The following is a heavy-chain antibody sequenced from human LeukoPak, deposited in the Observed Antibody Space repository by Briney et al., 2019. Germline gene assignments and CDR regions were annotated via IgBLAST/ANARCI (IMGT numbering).Heavy chain of an antibody. Sequence: ASVKVSCKASGYTFTSYGISWVRQAPGQGLEWMGWISAHNGDTNYAQNLQGRVTMTTDTSTSTAYMELRSLRSDDTAVYYCARDGDVIVPAASDAFDLWGQGTMVTVSS. D-gene: IGHD2-2*01. J-gene: IGHJ3*01. CDR1: GYTFTSYG. CDR3: ARDGDVIVPAASDAFDL. V-gene: IGHV1-18*01. CDR2: ISAHNGDT.